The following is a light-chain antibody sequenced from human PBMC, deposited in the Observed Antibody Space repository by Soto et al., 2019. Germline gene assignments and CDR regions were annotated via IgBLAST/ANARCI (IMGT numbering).Light chain of an antibody. CDR3: QQYGSSPLT. CDR1: RGGSSSY. Sequence: EIELTQSPATLSLSPGERATLSCGACRGGSSSYLAWYQQKPGLAPRLLIYDASMRASGIPDRFSGSGSGTDFTLTISRLEPEDFAVYYCQQYGSSPLTFGQGTKVDIK. CDR2: DAS. J-gene: IGKJ1*01. V-gene: IGKV3D-20*01.